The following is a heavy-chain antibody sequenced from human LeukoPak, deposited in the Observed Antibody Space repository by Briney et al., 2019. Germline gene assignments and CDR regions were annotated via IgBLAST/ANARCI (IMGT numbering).Heavy chain of an antibody. J-gene: IGHJ4*02. Sequence: SETLSLTCTVSGGSISSYYWSWIRQPAGKGLEWIGRIYTSGSTNYNPSLKSRVTMSVDTSKNQFSLKLSSVTAADTPVYYCARDSSSQGYFDYWGQGTLVTVSS. CDR1: GGSISSYY. D-gene: IGHD6-13*01. V-gene: IGHV4-4*07. CDR2: IYTSGST. CDR3: ARDSSSQGYFDY.